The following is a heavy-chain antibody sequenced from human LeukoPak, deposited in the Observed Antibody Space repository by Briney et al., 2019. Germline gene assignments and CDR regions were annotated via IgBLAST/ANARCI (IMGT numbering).Heavy chain of an antibody. J-gene: IGHJ4*02. Sequence: GGSLRLSCAASGFTFSDYGIHWVRQAPGKGLEWVAFVQYDGSNKYYADSVKRPFTISRDNSKNTLYLQMNTLRAEDTAVYYCAKDGNFGSGSYYRGDSWGQGTLVTVSS. CDR1: GFTFSDYG. CDR2: VQYDGSNK. D-gene: IGHD3-10*01. CDR3: AKDGNFGSGSYYRGDS. V-gene: IGHV3-30*02.